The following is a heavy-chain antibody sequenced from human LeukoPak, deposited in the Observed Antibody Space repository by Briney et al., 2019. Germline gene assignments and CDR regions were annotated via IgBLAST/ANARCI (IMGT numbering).Heavy chain of an antibody. CDR2: ISSGGSAI. Sequence: GGSLRLSCAASGFTFSDYYMSWIRQTPGKGLEWLSYISSGGSAIYCADSVKGRFTISRDNDENSLYLQMNSLRAEDTAVSYCARDHHSGSYLGWFDPWGQGTLVTVSS. D-gene: IGHD1-26*01. J-gene: IGHJ5*02. CDR3: ARDHHSGSYLGWFDP. V-gene: IGHV3-11*01. CDR1: GFTFSDYY.